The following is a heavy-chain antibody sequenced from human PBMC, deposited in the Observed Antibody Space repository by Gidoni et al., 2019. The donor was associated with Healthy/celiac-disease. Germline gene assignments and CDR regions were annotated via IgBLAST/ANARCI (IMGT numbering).Heavy chain of an antibody. CDR2: ISGSGGST. V-gene: IGHV3-23*01. CDR1: GFPFSSYA. J-gene: IGHJ5*02. CDR3: AKGDTMVRGVMRFDP. Sequence: EVQLLASGGGLVQPGGSLRLSCAASGFPFSSYAMSWVRQAPGKGLEWVSAISGSGGSTYYADSVKGRFTISRDNSKNTLYLQMNSLRAEDTAVYYCAKGDTMVRGVMRFDPWGQGTLVTVSS. D-gene: IGHD3-10*01.